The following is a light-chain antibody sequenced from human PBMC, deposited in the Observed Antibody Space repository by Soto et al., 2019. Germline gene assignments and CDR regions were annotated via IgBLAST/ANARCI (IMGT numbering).Light chain of an antibody. J-gene: IGKJ1*01. CDR3: QQYNTFWT. CDR1: QYIGSN. Sequence: MTQSPATLSVSPGERATLSCRASQYIGSNLAWYQQKPGKAPKLLIYDVSTLGSGVPSRFSGSGSGTDFTLTISSLQPDDSATYYCQQYNTFWTFGQGTKVDI. V-gene: IGKV1-5*01. CDR2: DVS.